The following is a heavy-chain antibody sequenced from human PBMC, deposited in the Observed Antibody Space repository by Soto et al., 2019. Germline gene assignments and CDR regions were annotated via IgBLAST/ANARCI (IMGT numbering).Heavy chain of an antibody. Sequence: QVQLVESGGGVVQPGRSLRLSCAASGFTFSSYAMHWVRQAPGKGLEWVAVISYDGSNKYYADSVKGRFTISRDNSKNTRYLQMNSLRAEDTAVYYCARATVTKLDYWGQGTLVTVSS. CDR1: GFTFSSYA. V-gene: IGHV3-30-3*01. CDR3: ARATVTKLDY. D-gene: IGHD4-17*01. CDR2: ISYDGSNK. J-gene: IGHJ4*02.